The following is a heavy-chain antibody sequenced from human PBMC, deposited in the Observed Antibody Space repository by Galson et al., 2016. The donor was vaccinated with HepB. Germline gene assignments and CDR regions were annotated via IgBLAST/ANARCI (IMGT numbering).Heavy chain of an antibody. CDR3: AKYSGSPGGYGMDV. J-gene: IGHJ6*02. CDR1: GGSFSNYP. V-gene: IGHV1-69*06. D-gene: IGHD1-26*01. Sequence: SVKVSCKASGGSFSNYPVSWVRQAPGQGLVWLGGIIPFFGTTGYAQKFQGRVTITADKSTTTVYMELGSLRSEDTAIYYCAKYSGSPGGYGMDVWGQGTTGTVSS. CDR2: IIPFFGTT.